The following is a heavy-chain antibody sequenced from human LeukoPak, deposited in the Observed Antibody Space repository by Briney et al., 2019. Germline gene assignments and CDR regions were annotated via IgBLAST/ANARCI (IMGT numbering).Heavy chain of an antibody. CDR1: GFTFSSYS. Sequence: PGGSLRLSCAASGFTFSSYSMSWVRQAPGKGLEWVGRIKSKTDGGTTDYAAPVKGRFTISRDDSKNTLYLQMNSLKTEDTAVYYCTTDGAYITMIGVGYWGQGTLVTVSS. CDR2: IKSKTDGGTT. V-gene: IGHV3-15*01. D-gene: IGHD3-22*01. J-gene: IGHJ4*02. CDR3: TTDGAYITMIGVGY.